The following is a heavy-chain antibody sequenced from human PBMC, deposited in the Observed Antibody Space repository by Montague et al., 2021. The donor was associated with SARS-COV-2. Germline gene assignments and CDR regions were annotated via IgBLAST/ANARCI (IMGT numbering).Heavy chain of an antibody. D-gene: IGHD6-19*01. CDR1: GDSVVKLRRR. J-gene: IGHJ4*02. CDR3: VRYSGWFYFDF. Sequence: CAISGDSVVKLRRRSEEHTSELQTHSYLVCRPYHEKKRYSDYAPSVRGRLTVNPDASKNEFSLELNYVTPEDTAVYYCVRYSGWFYFDFWGQGTLVTVSS. CDR2: PYHEKKRYS. V-gene: IGHV6-1*01.